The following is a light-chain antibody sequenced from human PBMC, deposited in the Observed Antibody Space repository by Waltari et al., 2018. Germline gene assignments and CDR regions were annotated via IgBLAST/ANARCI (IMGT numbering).Light chain of an antibody. CDR2: GAS. V-gene: IGKV3-20*01. J-gene: IGKJ1*01. CDR1: QSVTSSH. CDR3: QQYGSSPRT. Sequence: EIVLTQSPGTLSLSPGERATLSCRASQSVTSSHLAWYQQKPGQAPRLLIYGASSRATGIPDRFGGRWSWTDFTLTISRLEPEDFAVYYCQQYGSSPRTFGQGTKVEIK.